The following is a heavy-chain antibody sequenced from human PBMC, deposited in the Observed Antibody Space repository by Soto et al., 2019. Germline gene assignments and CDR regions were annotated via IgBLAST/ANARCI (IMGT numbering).Heavy chain of an antibody. D-gene: IGHD6-13*01. CDR2: ISYDGSNK. CDR3: AREGGGGAAGYFDY. V-gene: IGHV3-30-3*01. Sequence: GSLRLSCAASGFTFSSYAMHWVRQAPGKGLEWVAVISYDGSNKYYAASVKGRFTISRDNSKNTLYLQMNSLRAEDTAVYYCAREGGGGAAGYFDYWGQGTLVTVSS. CDR1: GFTFSSYA. J-gene: IGHJ4*02.